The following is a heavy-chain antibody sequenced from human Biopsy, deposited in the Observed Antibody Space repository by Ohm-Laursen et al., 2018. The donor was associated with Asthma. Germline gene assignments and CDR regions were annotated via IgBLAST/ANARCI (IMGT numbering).Heavy chain of an antibody. Sequence: SLRLSCAPAGFTFSNDWLSWVGPAAGKGRDWVDRIKSKTDGGTTDYAAPVKGRFTISRDDSKNTLYLQMNSLKTEDAAVYYCTTGIDYWGQGTLVTVSS. CDR2: IKSKTDGGTT. J-gene: IGHJ4*02. CDR1: GFTFSNDW. CDR3: TTGIDY. V-gene: IGHV3-15*01.